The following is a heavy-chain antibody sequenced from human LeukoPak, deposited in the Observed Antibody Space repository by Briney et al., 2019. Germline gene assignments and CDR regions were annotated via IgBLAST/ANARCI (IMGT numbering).Heavy chain of an antibody. CDR3: ARAVVGVTYFDY. J-gene: IGHJ4*02. CDR1: GGSISSGGYY. D-gene: IGHD2-21*02. V-gene: IGHV4-31*03. Sequence: SQTLSLTCTVSGGSISSGGYYWNWIRQHPGKGLEWIGYIYYSGSTYYNPSLKSRVTISVDTSKNQFSLKLSSVTAADTAVYYCARAVVGVTYFDYWGQGSLVTVSS. CDR2: IYYSGST.